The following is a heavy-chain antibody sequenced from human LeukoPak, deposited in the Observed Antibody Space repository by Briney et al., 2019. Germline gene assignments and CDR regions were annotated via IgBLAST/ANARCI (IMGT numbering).Heavy chain of an antibody. CDR1: GGSISRSDHY. Sequence: PSETLSLTCSVSGGSISRSDHYWSWIRQPPGKGLEWIGYIYYSGITYYNPSLKSRVTISVDTSKNQFSLKLSSVTAADTAVYYCARMVSQGYDFWSGYYHLYFDYWGQGTLVTVSS. J-gene: IGHJ4*02. CDR2: IYYSGIT. V-gene: IGHV4-30-4*01. D-gene: IGHD3-3*01. CDR3: ARMVSQGYDFWSGYYHLYFDY.